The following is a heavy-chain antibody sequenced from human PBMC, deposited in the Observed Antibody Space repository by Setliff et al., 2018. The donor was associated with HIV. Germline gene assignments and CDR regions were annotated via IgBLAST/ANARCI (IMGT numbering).Heavy chain of an antibody. D-gene: IGHD2-8*01. CDR1: GFDFLDYG. J-gene: IGHJ5*01. CDR3: ARPLLRTNTVYGILGNWFDS. CDR2: IPWNDDGT. Sequence: GGSLRLSCATSGFDFLDYGVSWVRQAPGKGLEWVASIPWNDDGTQYVDSVKGRFTISRDNAKNSVYLQMNSLRAEDTALYYCARPLLRTNTVYGILGNWFDSWGRGTLVTVSS. V-gene: IGHV3-20*04.